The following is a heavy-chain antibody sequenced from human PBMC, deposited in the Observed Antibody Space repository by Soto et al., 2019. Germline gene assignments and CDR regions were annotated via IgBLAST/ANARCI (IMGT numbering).Heavy chain of an antibody. V-gene: IGHV4-59*01. Sequence: PSDTLSLTCTVSGGSISSYYWSWIRQPPGKGLEWIGYIYNSGSTNYNPSLKSRVTISVDTSKNQFSLKLSSVTAADTAVYYCARTDSGSYGDHFDYWGQGALVTVSS. CDR1: GGSISSYY. J-gene: IGHJ4*02. D-gene: IGHD1-26*01. CDR3: ARTDSGSYGDHFDY. CDR2: IYNSGST.